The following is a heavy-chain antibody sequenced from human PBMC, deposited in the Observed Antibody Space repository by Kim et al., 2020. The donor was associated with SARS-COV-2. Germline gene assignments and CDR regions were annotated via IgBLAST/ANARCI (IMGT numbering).Heavy chain of an antibody. CDR3: ARDPLQRWVFDY. CDR1: GFTFSTYN. J-gene: IGHJ4*02. V-gene: IGHV3-48*02. Sequence: GGSLRLSCAASGFTFSTYNMNWVRQAPGRGLEWVSYISSTSSTIYYADSVKGRFTISRDNAKNSLYLQMNSLRDEDTAVYYCARDPLQRWVFDYWGRGTLVTVSS. D-gene: IGHD6-25*01. CDR2: ISSTSSTI.